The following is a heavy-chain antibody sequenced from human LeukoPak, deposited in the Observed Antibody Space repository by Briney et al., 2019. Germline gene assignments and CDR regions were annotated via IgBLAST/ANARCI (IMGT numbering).Heavy chain of an antibody. CDR2: INAGNGNT. Sequence: GASVKVSCKASGYTFTSYAMHWVRQAPGQRLEWMGWINAGNGNTKYSQKFQGRVTITRDTSASTAYMELSSLRSGDTAVYYCAREGQDTAMVYWYFDLWGRGTPVTVSS. CDR3: AREGQDTAMVYWYFDL. CDR1: GYTFTSYA. J-gene: IGHJ2*01. D-gene: IGHD5-18*01. V-gene: IGHV1-3*01.